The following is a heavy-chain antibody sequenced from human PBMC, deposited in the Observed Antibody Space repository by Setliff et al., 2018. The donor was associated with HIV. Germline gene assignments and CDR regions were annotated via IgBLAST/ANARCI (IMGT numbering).Heavy chain of an antibody. CDR2: ITGSGGTI. Sequence: GGSLRLSCVASGFSVRSYAMTWVRQAPGKGLEWVSVITGSGGTIYQTDSVRGRFTVSRDNSKNTLYLQMNNLRVEDTAVYYCAKDPNGDYIGAFDSWGPGTMVTVSS. J-gene: IGHJ3*01. CDR1: GFSVRSYA. CDR3: AKDPNGDYIGAFDS. D-gene: IGHD4-17*01. V-gene: IGHV3-23*01.